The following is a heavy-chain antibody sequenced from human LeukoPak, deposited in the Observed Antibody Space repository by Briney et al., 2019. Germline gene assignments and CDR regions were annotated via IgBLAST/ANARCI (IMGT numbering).Heavy chain of an antibody. J-gene: IGHJ3*02. V-gene: IGHV3-11*04. Sequence: GGFLRLSCAASGFTFSDYYMSWIRQAPGKGLEWVSYISSSGSTIYYADSVKGRFTISRDNAKNSLYLQMNSLRAEDTAVYYCARDKRWLQRGAFDIWGQGTMVTVSS. CDR1: GFTFSDYY. D-gene: IGHD5-24*01. CDR3: ARDKRWLQRGAFDI. CDR2: ISSSGSTI.